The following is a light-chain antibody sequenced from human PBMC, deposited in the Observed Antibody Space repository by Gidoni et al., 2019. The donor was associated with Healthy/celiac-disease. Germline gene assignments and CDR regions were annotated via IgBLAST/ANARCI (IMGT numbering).Light chain of an antibody. J-gene: IGKJ2*01. Sequence: DIQMTQSPSSLSASVGDRVTITCRAIQSISSYLNWYQQKPGKAPKLLIYAASSLQSGVPSRFSGSGSGTDFTLTISSLQPEDFATYYCQQSYSTPYTFXQXTKLEIK. CDR2: AAS. CDR1: QSISSY. V-gene: IGKV1-39*01. CDR3: QQSYSTPYT.